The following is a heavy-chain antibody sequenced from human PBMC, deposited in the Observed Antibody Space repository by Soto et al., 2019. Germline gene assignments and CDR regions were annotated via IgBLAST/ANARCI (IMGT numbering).Heavy chain of an antibody. CDR3: ADGTGYSSY. J-gene: IGHJ4*02. CDR1: GFTFSSYS. CDR2: ISSRSSYI. V-gene: IGHV3-21*01. D-gene: IGHD6-19*01. Sequence: EVQLVESGGGLVKPGGSLRLSCAASGFTFSSYSMNWVRQAPGKGLEWVSSISSRSSYIYYADSVKGRFTISRDNAKNSLYLQMNSLRAEDTAVYYCADGTGYSSYWGQGTLVTVSS.